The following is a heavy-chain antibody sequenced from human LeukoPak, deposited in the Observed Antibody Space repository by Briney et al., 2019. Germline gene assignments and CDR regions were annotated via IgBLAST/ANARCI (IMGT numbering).Heavy chain of an antibody. J-gene: IGHJ3*02. V-gene: IGHV1-8*01. CDR2: MNPNSGNT. CDR1: GYTFTSYD. CDR3: ARGGSGSVSAFDI. D-gene: IGHD3-10*01. Sequence: VASVKVSCKASGYTFTSYDINWVRQATGQGLERMGWMNPNSGNTGYAQKFQGRVTMTTDTSTSTAYMELRSLRSDDTAVYYCARGGSGSVSAFDIWGQGTMVTVSS.